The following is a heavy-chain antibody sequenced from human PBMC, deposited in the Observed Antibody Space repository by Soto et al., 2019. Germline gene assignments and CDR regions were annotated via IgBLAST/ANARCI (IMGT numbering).Heavy chain of an antibody. V-gene: IGHV4-39*01. CDR3: ARLVVVTPRYGMDV. J-gene: IGHJ6*02. CDR2: IYYSGNT. CDR1: GGSISSSSYY. D-gene: IGHD3-22*01. Sequence: PSETLSLTCIVSGGSISSSSYYWGWIRQPPGKGLGWIGTIYYSGNTYYNPSLKSRVTISVDTSKNQFSLELTSVTAADTAVYFCARLVVVTPRYGMDVWGQGTAVTVSS.